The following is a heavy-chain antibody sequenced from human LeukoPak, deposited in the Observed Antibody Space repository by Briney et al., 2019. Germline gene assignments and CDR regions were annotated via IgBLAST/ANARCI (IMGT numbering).Heavy chain of an antibody. CDR2: ISGSGGST. V-gene: IGHV3-23*01. Sequence: AISGSGGSTYYADSVKGRFTISRDNSKNTLYLQMNSLRAEDTAVYYCAKDYYYDSGGYFDYWGQGTLVTVSS. D-gene: IGHD3-22*01. CDR3: AKDYYYDSGGYFDY. J-gene: IGHJ4*02.